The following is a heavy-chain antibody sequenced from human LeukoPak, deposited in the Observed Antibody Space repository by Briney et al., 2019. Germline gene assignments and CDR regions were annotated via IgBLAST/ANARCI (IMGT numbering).Heavy chain of an antibody. Sequence: PGGSLRLSCAASGFTFSRHGMHWVRQAPGKGLEWVSVIYSGGSTYYADSVKGRFTISRHNSKNTLYLQMNSLRAEDTAVYYCASMRDSSGYYKDYWGQGTLVTVSS. CDR2: IYSGGST. D-gene: IGHD3-22*01. CDR3: ASMRDSSGYYKDY. CDR1: GFTFSRHG. V-gene: IGHV3-53*04. J-gene: IGHJ4*02.